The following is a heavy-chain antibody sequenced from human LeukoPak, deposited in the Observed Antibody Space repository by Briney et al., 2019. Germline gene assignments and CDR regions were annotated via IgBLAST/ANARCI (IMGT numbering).Heavy chain of an antibody. CDR2: IGSSGSTV. Sequence: GGCLRLSCAASGFTFSSYEMNWVRQAPGKGLEWVSYIGSSGSTVYYADSVKGRFTISRDNAKNSMYLQMNSLRDEDTAVYYCARDTLVYADSPDAFDIWGQGTMVTVSS. V-gene: IGHV3-48*03. J-gene: IGHJ3*02. D-gene: IGHD4-17*01. CDR3: ARDTLVYADSPDAFDI. CDR1: GFTFSSYE.